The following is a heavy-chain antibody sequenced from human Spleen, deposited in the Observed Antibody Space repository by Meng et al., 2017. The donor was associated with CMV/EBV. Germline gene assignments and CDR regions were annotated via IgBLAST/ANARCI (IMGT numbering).Heavy chain of an antibody. V-gene: IGHV3-20*04. CDR3: ARGGFTTGTTYHYYYGTDV. Sequence: GGSLRLSCAASGFTFSNYVMSWVRQAPGKGLEWVSGINWNGGSTGYADSVKGRFTISRDNAKNSLYLQMNSLRVEDTALYYCARGGFTTGTTYHYYYGTDVWGQGTTVTVSS. CDR2: INWNGGST. CDR1: GFTFSNYV. D-gene: IGHD1-1*01. J-gene: IGHJ6*02.